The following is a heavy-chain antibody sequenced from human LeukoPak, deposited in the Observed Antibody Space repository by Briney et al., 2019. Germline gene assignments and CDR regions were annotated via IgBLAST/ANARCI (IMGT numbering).Heavy chain of an antibody. CDR3: ATPTHSGYDGPFDY. CDR1: GYTLTELS. J-gene: IGHJ4*02. Sequence: ASVKVSCKVSGYTLTELSMHWVRQAPGKGLEWMGGFDPEDGETIYAQKFQGRVTMTEDTSTDTAYMELSSLRSEDTAVYYCATPTHSGYDGPFDYWGQGTLVTVSS. V-gene: IGHV1-24*01. D-gene: IGHD5-12*01. CDR2: FDPEDGET.